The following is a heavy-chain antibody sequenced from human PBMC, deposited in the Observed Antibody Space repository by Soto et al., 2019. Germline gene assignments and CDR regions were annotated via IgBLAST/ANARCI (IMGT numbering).Heavy chain of an antibody. J-gene: IGHJ4*02. CDR3: AKDGNWLDVFLDL. CDR2: SSTSGRST. D-gene: IGHD6-19*01. Sequence: GGSLRLSCAASGFTFSNYAMTWVRQAPGKGLEWVAISSTSGRSTYHADSVRGRFTISRDNSKNTLYLHMTNLRAEDTAVYYCAKDGNWLDVFLDLWGQGTPVTVSS. V-gene: IGHV3-23*01. CDR1: GFTFSNYA.